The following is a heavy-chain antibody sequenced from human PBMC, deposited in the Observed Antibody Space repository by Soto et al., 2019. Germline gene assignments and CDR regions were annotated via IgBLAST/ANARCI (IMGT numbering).Heavy chain of an antibody. CDR1: GGTFNRYG. D-gene: IGHD2-2*02. V-gene: IGHV1-69*01. CDR2: ILPIFGTT. J-gene: IGHJ4*02. CDR3: ARRYTDGVFDF. Sequence: QVELVQSGAEVKKPESSVKVSCKASGGTFNRYGISWVRQAPGQGLEWMGGILPIFGTTNYAREFHGRVTITAGESTSTAYMELSSLRSEDTAVYYCARRYTDGVFDFWGQGTLVTVSS.